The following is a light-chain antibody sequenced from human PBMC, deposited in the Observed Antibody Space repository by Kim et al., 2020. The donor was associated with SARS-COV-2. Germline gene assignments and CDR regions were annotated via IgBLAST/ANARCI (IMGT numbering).Light chain of an antibody. CDR1: QSISSN. CDR3: HQFNNWPRT. J-gene: IGKJ4*01. CDR2: GAS. Sequence: EIVLTQSPATLSLSPGERATLSCRASQSISSNLVWYQQKPGQAPRLLIYGASTRATGIPARFSGSGSGTDFTLTISSLQTEDFAIYYCHQFNNWPRTFGEGTKVEIK. V-gene: IGKV3-15*01.